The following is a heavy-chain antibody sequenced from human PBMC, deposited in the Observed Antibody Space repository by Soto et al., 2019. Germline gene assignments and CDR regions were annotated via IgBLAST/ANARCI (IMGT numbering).Heavy chain of an antibody. CDR3: ARAVRGSYYDY. J-gene: IGHJ4*02. Sequence: QVQLQESGPGLVKPSQTLSLTCTVSGGSISSGDYYWSWIRQPPGKGLEWIGYIFYSGSTYYNPSLKSRVSISVDTSENQFSLWLSSVTAADTAVYYCARAVRGSYYDYWGQGTLVTVSS. D-gene: IGHD1-26*01. CDR2: IFYSGST. V-gene: IGHV4-30-4*01. CDR1: GGSISSGDYY.